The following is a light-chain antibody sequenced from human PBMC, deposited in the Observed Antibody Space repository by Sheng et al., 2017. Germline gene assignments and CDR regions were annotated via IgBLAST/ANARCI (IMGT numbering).Light chain of an antibody. J-gene: IGLJ1*01. CDR1: SSDVGGYNY. V-gene: IGLV2-14*01. Sequence: QSALTQPASVSGSPGQSITISCTGTSSDVGGYNYVSWYQQHPGKAPKLMIYDVSYRPSGVSNRFSGSKSGNTASLTISGLQAEDEADYYCSSSTSSRTQVFATGTKVTVL. CDR3: SSSTSSRTQV. CDR2: DVS.